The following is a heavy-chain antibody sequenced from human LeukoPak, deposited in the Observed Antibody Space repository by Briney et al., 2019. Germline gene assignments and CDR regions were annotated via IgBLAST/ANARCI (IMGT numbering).Heavy chain of an antibody. CDR1: GYSFTSYW. J-gene: IGHJ4*02. CDR2: IYPGDSDT. D-gene: IGHD6-13*01. Sequence: GESLKISCKGSGYSFTSYWIGWVRQMPGKGQEWMGIIYPGDSDTRYSPSFQGQVTISADKSISTAYLQWSSLKASDTAMYYCAIFSAAAGPYFDYWGQGTWSPSPQ. V-gene: IGHV5-51*01. CDR3: AIFSAAAGPYFDY.